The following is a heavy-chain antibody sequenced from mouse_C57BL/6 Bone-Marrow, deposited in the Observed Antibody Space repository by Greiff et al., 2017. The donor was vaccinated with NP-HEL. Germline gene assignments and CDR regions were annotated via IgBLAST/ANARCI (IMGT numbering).Heavy chain of an antibody. V-gene: IGHV6-3*01. CDR2: FSLKSDNYAT. CDR1: GFTFTNYW. CDR3: TAWVLHALND. D-gene: IGHD2-3*01. J-gene: IGHJ1*03. Sequence: EVQVVQSGAGLVQPGASMKLSCVASGFTFTNYWMNWVRQSPEQGLEWVAQFSLKSDNYATHYAVSVKGRFTISRDDSTSSVYLDMKNLRAADNGIYYCTAWVLHALNDWGTGTTVTVSS.